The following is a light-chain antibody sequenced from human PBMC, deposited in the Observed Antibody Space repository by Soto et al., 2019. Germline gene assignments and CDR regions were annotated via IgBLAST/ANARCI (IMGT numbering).Light chain of an antibody. Sequence: EAVLTQSPGTLSLFPGDRATLSCRASQIVSSNYLGWYQQKPGQAPRLLIYGASSRATGIPDRFSGSGSGTDCTLTISRLEPEDFAVYYCQQYGNSPHTFGQGTRLEIK. CDR3: QQYGNSPHT. CDR1: QIVSSNY. V-gene: IGKV3-20*01. J-gene: IGKJ5*01. CDR2: GAS.